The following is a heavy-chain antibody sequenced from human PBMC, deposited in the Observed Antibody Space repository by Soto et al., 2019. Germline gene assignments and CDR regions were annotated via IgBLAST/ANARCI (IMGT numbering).Heavy chain of an antibody. Sequence: ASVKVSCKASGGTFSSYTISWVRQAPGQGLEWMGRIIPILGIANYAQKFQGRVTITADKSTSTAYMELSSLRSEDTAVYYCAREPTLNYYGSGSYRWFDPWGQGTLVTVSS. D-gene: IGHD3-10*01. CDR3: AREPTLNYYGSGSYRWFDP. CDR1: GGTFSSYT. J-gene: IGHJ5*02. CDR2: IIPILGIA. V-gene: IGHV1-69*04.